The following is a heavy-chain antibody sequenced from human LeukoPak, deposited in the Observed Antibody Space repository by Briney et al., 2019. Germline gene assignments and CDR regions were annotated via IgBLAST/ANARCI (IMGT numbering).Heavy chain of an antibody. Sequence: GGSLRLSCAASGFTFDDFAMAWVRQAPGRGLEWVSSVNPGGASTYYAASVKGRFTISRDNSKNTVFLQMDSLRAEDTAIYHCAKSWGFLAVTRIFFDNWGKGTLVTVSS. CDR3: AKSWGFLAVTRIFFDN. CDR1: GFTFDDFA. V-gene: IGHV3-23*01. D-gene: IGHD4-17*01. J-gene: IGHJ4*02. CDR2: VNPGGAST.